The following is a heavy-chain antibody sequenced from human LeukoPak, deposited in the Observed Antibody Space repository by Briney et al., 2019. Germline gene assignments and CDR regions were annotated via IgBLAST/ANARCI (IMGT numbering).Heavy chain of an antibody. CDR1: GGTFSSYA. Sequence: SVKVSCKASGGTFSSYAISWVRQAPGQGLEWMGRIIPIFGTANYAQKFQGRVTITTDESTSTAYMELSSLRSEDTAVYYCARGIESYGDYGYWGQGILVTVSS. V-gene: IGHV1-69*05. CDR3: ARGIESYGDYGY. CDR2: IIPIFGTA. J-gene: IGHJ4*02. D-gene: IGHD4-17*01.